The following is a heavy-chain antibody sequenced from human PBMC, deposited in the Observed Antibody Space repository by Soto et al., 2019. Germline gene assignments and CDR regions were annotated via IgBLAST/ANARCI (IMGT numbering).Heavy chain of an antibody. V-gene: IGHV1-69*13. Sequence: SVKVSCKASGGTFSSYAISCVRQAPGQGLEWMGGIIPIFGTAKYAQKFPVRVTITADESKSTAYMERSSLXAEDTAGYYCGRSSITIFGVVPLDYFDYGGQGTLLTV. J-gene: IGHJ4*02. CDR3: GRSSITIFGVVPLDYFDY. CDR2: IIPIFGTA. CDR1: GGTFSSYA. D-gene: IGHD3-3*01.